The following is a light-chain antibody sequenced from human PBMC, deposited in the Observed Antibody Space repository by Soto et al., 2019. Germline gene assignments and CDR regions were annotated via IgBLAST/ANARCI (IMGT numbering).Light chain of an antibody. J-gene: IGKJ1*01. CDR2: KAS. V-gene: IGKV1-5*03. Sequence: DIQMTQSPSTLSGSVGDRVTITCRASQTISSWLAWYQQKPGKAPKLLIYKASTLKSGVPSRFSGSGSGTEFTLTISSLQPDDFATYYCQQYSLYSPWTFGQGTKVDIK. CDR1: QTISSW. CDR3: QQYSLYSPWT.